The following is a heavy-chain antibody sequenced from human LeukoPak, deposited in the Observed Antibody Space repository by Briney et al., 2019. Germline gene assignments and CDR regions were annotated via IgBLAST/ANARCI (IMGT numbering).Heavy chain of an antibody. D-gene: IGHD5-18*01. CDR1: GFTFSSYS. J-gene: IGHJ5*02. V-gene: IGHV3-48*01. CDR2: ISSSSSTI. CDR3: AQLIQLWLFDP. Sequence: PGGSLRLSCAASGFTFSSYSMNWVRQAPGKGLEWVSYISSSSSTIYYADSVKGRFTISRDNAKNSLYLQMNSLRAEDTAVYYCAQLIQLWLFDPWGQGTLVTVSS.